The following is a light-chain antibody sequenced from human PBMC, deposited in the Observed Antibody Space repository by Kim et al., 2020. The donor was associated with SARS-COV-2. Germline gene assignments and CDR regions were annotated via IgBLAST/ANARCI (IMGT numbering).Light chain of an antibody. CDR3: QAWGTGIHWV. Sequence: SVKLTCTLSSGHSSYAIAWHQQQPEKGARYLMKLNSYGSHSKGDGIPDRFSGSSSGAERYLTISSLQSEDEADYYCQAWGTGIHWVFGGGTQLTVL. CDR1: SGHSSYA. J-gene: IGLJ3*02. V-gene: IGLV4-69*01. CDR2: LNSYGSH.